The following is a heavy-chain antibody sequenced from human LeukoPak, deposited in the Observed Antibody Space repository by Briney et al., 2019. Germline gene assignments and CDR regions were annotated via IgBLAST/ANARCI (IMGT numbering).Heavy chain of an antibody. J-gene: IGHJ5*02. CDR2: IIPIFGTA. CDR3: ARGGQWDYYGSSSGSDP. Sequence: SVKVSCKASGGTFSSYAISWVRQAPGQGLEWMGGIIPIFGTANYAQKFQGRVTITTDESTSTAYMELSSLRSEDTAVYYCARGGQWDYYGSSSGSDPWGQGTLVTVSS. D-gene: IGHD3-10*01. CDR1: GGTFSSYA. V-gene: IGHV1-69*05.